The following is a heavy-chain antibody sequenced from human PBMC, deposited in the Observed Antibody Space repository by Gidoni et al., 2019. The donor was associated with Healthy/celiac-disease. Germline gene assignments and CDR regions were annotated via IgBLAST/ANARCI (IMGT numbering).Heavy chain of an antibody. J-gene: IGHJ6*02. CDR3: ARAGQQLAYYYYGMDV. V-gene: IGHV4-34*01. D-gene: IGHD6-13*01. CDR2: ITPSGST. CDR1: GGSFRGYY. Sequence: QVQLQQWGAGLFKPSETLSLTCAVYGGSFRGYYWSWIRQPPGKGLEWIGEITPSGSTNYNTYLKSRVTIAVDTSKNQFSLKLRLVTAADKAVYYGARAGQQLAYYYYGMDVWGQGTTVTVSS.